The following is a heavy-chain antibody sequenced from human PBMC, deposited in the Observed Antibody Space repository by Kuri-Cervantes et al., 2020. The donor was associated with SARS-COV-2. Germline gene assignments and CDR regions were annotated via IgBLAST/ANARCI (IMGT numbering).Heavy chain of an antibody. V-gene: IGHV3-21*01. CDR3: ARVTTVTEGY. CDR1: GFTFSSYS. D-gene: IGHD4-11*01. CDR2: ISSSSSYI. J-gene: IGHJ4*02. Sequence: GESLKISCAASGFTFSSYSMNWVRQAPGKGLEWVSSISSSSSYIYYADSVKGRFTISRHNAKNSLYLQMNSLRAEDTAVYYCARVTTVTEGYWGQGTLVTVSS.